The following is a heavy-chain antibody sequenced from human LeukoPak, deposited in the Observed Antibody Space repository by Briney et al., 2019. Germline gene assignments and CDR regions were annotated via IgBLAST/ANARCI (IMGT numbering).Heavy chain of an antibody. CDR3: AKDLGRRFYGMDV. V-gene: IGHV1-2*02. Sequence: ASVKVSCKASGYTFTGYYMHWVRQAPGQGLEWMGWINPNSGGTNYAQKFQGRVTMTRDTSISTAYMELSRLRSDDTAVYYCAKDLGRRFYGMDVWGKGTTVSVSS. J-gene: IGHJ6*04. CDR1: GYTFTGYY. CDR2: INPNSGGT.